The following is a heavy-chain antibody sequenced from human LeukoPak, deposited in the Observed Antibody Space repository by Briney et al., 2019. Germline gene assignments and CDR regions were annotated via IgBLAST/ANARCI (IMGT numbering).Heavy chain of an antibody. Sequence: GGSLRLSCAASGFTFSSYAMSCVRQAPGKGLEWVSGISGSGGSTHYADSVKGRITISRDNSKNTLYLQMNSLRAEDTAVYYCAKDSTTGYSSTWYYFDYWGQGTLVTVSS. J-gene: IGHJ4*02. D-gene: IGHD6-13*01. CDR1: GFTFSSYA. CDR2: ISGSGGST. V-gene: IGHV3-23*01. CDR3: AKDSTTGYSSTWYYFDY.